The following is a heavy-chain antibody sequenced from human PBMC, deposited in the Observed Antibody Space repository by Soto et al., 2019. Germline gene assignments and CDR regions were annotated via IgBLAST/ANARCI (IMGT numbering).Heavy chain of an antibody. V-gene: IGHV3-48*01. Sequence: EVQLVESGGGLVQPGGSLRLSCAASGFTFSSYNMNWVRQAPGKGLEWISDISLSSSTIFYADSVKGRFTISRDNAKKALYLKMNSLRAEDTAVDYCARDFRNYYYYMDVWGKGTTVTVSS. CDR1: GFTFSSYN. CDR3: ARDFRNYYYYMDV. CDR2: ISLSSSTI. J-gene: IGHJ6*03.